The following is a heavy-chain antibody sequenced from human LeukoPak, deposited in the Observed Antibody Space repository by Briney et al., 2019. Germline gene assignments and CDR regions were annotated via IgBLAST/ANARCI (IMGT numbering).Heavy chain of an antibody. D-gene: IGHD1-26*01. J-gene: IGHJ4*02. Sequence: ASETLSLTCTVSGGSISSSSYYWGWIRQPPGKGLEWIGSIYYSGSTYYNPSLKSRVTISVDTSKNQFSLKLSSVTAADTAVYYCARDSRAPSDYWGQGTLVTVSS. V-gene: IGHV4-39*07. CDR1: GGSISSSSYY. CDR3: ARDSRAPSDY. CDR2: IYYSGST.